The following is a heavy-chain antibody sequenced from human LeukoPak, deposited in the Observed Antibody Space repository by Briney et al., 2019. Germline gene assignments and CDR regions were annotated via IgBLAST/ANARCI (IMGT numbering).Heavy chain of an antibody. CDR2: TDGSGDIT. D-gene: IGHD2-2*02. CDR1: GFTFKNYA. J-gene: IGHJ4*02. CDR3: AKGGSNCYICGSNY. Sequence: GGSLRLSCAASGFTFKNYAMNWVRQAPGKGLEWVSATDGSGDITYYADSVKGRFTISRDNSKNTLHLQMNSLRAEDTAIYYCAKGGSNCYICGSNYWGQGTLVTVSS. V-gene: IGHV3-23*01.